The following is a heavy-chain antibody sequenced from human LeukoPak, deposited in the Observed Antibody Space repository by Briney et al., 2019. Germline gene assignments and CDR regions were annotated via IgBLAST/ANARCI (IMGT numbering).Heavy chain of an antibody. CDR2: INPNSGGT. Sequence: GASVKVSCKASGYTFTGYYVHWVRQAPGQGLEWMGWINPNSGGTNHAQKFQGRVTMTRDTSISTAYMDLSNLRSDDTAVYYCARDPRSRGGYEGYHVDSWGQGTLATVSS. V-gene: IGHV1-2*02. D-gene: IGHD5-12*01. J-gene: IGHJ4*02. CDR1: GYTFTGYY. CDR3: ARDPRSRGGYEGYHVDS.